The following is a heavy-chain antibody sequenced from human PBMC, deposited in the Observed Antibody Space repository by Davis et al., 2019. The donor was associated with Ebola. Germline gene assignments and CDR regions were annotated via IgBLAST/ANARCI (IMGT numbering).Heavy chain of an antibody. CDR1: GYIFTNNF. D-gene: IGHD3-10*01. V-gene: IGHV1-46*01. J-gene: IGHJ4*02. CDR2: INPSGGST. CDR3: ATRGVGGGYFDY. Sequence: ASVKVSCKASGYIFTNNFIHWVRQAPGQGLEWMGIINPSGGSTSYAQKFQGRVTMTRDTSTSTVYMELSSLRSEDTAVYYCATRGVGGGYFDYWGQGTLVTVSS.